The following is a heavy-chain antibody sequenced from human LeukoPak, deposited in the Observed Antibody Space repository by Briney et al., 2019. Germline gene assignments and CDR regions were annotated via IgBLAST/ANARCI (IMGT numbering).Heavy chain of an antibody. D-gene: IGHD5-18*01. J-gene: IGHJ6*02. CDR2: ISYDGSNK. Sequence: GGSLRLSCAASGFTSSSYAMHWVRQAPGKGLEWVAVISYDGSNKYYADSVKGRFTISRDNSKNTLYLQMNSLRAEDTAVYYCARAQVDTAMAGYYYGMDVWGQGTTVTVSS. CDR3: ARAQVDTAMAGYYYGMDV. CDR1: GFTSSSYA. V-gene: IGHV3-30-3*01.